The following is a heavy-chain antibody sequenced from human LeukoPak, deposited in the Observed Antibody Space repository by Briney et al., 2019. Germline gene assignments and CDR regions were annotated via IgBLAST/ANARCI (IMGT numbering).Heavy chain of an antibody. D-gene: IGHD1-26*01. CDR1: GFTFSSYA. V-gene: IGHV3-23*01. Sequence: PGGSLRLSCAASGFTFSSYAMSWVRQAPGKGLEWVPAISDSGGSTYYADSVKGRFTISRDNSKNTPYLQMNSLRAEDTAVYYCAKLSGSYFLVGIDYWGQGTLVTVSS. CDR2: ISDSGGST. CDR3: AKLSGSYFLVGIDY. J-gene: IGHJ4*02.